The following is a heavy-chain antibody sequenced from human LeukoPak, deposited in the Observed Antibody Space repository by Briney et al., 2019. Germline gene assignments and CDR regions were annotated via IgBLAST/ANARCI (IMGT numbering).Heavy chain of an antibody. J-gene: IGHJ4*02. CDR3: AKASILEWLSGLDY. CDR1: GFTFSSYA. CDR2: ISGSGGST. V-gene: IGHV3-23*01. Sequence: GGSLRLSCAASGFTFSSYAMSWVRQAPGKGLEWVSAISGSGGSTYYADSVKGRFTISRDNSKNTLYQQMNSLRAEDTAVYYCAKASILEWLSGLDYWGQGTLVTVSS. D-gene: IGHD3-3*01.